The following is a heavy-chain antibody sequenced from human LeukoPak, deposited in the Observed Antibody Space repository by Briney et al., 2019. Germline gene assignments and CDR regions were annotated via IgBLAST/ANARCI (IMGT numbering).Heavy chain of an antibody. CDR3: AKDMGYSSSWALDY. CDR2: ISGDGGST. V-gene: IGHV3-43*02. CDR1: GFTFDDYA. J-gene: IGHJ4*02. Sequence: GGSLRLSCAASGFTFDDYAMHWVRQAPGKGLEWVSLISGDGGSTYYADSVKGRFTISRDNSKNSLYLQMNSLRTDDTALYYCAKDMGYSSSWALDYWGQGTLVTVSS. D-gene: IGHD6-13*01.